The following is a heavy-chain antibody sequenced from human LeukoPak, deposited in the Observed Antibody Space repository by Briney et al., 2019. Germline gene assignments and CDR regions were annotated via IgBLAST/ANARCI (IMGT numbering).Heavy chain of an antibody. CDR2: IIPIFGTA. J-gene: IGHJ4*02. V-gene: IGHV1-69*13. Sequence: SVKVSCKASGGTFSSYAISWVRQAPGQGLEWMGGIIPIFGTANYAQKFQGRVTITADESTSTAYMELSSLRSEDTAVYYCARGAVAATPFDYWGQGILVTVSS. D-gene: IGHD2-15*01. CDR1: GGTFSSYA. CDR3: ARGAVAATPFDY.